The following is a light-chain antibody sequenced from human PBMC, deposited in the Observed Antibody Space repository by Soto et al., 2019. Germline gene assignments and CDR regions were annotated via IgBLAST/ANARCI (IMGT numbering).Light chain of an antibody. Sequence: QSALTQPASVSGSPGQSITISCTGTSSDVGGYNYVSWYQQHPGKAPKLMIYDVSNRPSGVSYRFSGSKSANTASLTISGLQAEDEADYYCSSYTSSATLVFGGGTKLTVL. CDR3: SSYTSSATLV. V-gene: IGLV2-14*01. J-gene: IGLJ2*01. CDR2: DVS. CDR1: SSDVGGYNY.